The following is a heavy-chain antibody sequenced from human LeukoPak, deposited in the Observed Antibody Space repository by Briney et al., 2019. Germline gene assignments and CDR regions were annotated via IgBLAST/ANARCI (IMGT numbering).Heavy chain of an antibody. D-gene: IGHD6-13*01. J-gene: IGHJ4*02. CDR3: AKDWEDSSRWYYFDH. Sequence: GGSLRLSCAASGFTFNNYGMHWVRQAPGKGLEWVAFISYDGSNKYYADSVKGRFTISRDNSKNTLYLQMNSLRPEDTAVHYCAKDWEDSSRWYYFDHWGQGTLVTVSS. V-gene: IGHV3-30*18. CDR2: ISYDGSNK. CDR1: GFTFNNYG.